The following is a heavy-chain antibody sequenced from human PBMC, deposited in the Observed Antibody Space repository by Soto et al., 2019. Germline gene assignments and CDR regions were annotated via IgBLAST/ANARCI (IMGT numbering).Heavy chain of an antibody. Sequence: GGSLRLSCAASGFTFSTYGMHWVRQAPGKGLEWVAVISDDGSNKYYVDSVRGRFTISRDNSENTLYLQMNSLRAEDTSVYYCVKPKNMGGNVYKFDQGGQGTRVTVSS. CDR3: VKPKNMGGNVYKFDQ. CDR1: GFTFSTYG. D-gene: IGHD3-10*01. J-gene: IGHJ4*02. CDR2: ISDDGSNK. V-gene: IGHV3-30*18.